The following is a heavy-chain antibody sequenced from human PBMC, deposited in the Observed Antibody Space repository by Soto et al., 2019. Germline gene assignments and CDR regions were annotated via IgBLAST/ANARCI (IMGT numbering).Heavy chain of an antibody. CDR3: ARETGQWLVGIFQH. J-gene: IGHJ1*01. V-gene: IGHV3-48*02. D-gene: IGHD6-19*01. CDR2: ISSSSSTI. Sequence: EVQLVESGGGLVQPGGSLRLSCAASGFTFSSYSMNWVRQAPGKGLEWVSYISSSSSTIYYADSVKGRFTISRDNAKNSLYLQMNSLRDEDTAVYYCARETGQWLVGIFQHWGQGTLVTVSS. CDR1: GFTFSSYS.